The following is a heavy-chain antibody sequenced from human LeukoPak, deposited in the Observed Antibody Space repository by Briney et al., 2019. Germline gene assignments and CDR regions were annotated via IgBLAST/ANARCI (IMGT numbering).Heavy chain of an antibody. J-gene: IGHJ4*02. D-gene: IGHD3-10*01. CDR1: GYTFTGYY. V-gene: IGHV1-2*03. CDR3: ARDYGSGSYYNEDYFDY. CDR2: INPNSGGT. Sequence: LVASVKVSCKASGYTFTGYYMHWVRQAPGQGLEWMGWINPNSGGTNYAQKFQGRVTMTRDTSISTAYMELSRLRSDDTAVYYCARDYGSGSYYNEDYFDYWGQGTLVTVSS.